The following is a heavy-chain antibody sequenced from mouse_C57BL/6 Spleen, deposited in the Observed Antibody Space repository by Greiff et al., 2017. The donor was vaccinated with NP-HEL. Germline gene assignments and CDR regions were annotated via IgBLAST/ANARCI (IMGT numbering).Heavy chain of an antibody. V-gene: IGHV1-63*01. CDR3: ARRDSNWYFDV. CDR1: GYTFTNYW. CDR2: IYPGGGYT. D-gene: IGHD2-5*01. Sequence: VKLMESGAELVRPGTSVKMSCKASGYTFTNYWIGWAKQRPGHGLEWIGDIYPGGGYTNYNEKFKGKATLTADKSSSTAYMQFSSLTSEDSAIYYCARRDSNWYFDVWGTGTTVTVSS. J-gene: IGHJ1*03.